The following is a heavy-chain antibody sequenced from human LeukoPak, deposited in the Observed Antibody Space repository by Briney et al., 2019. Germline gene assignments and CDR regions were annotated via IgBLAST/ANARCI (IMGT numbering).Heavy chain of an antibody. CDR3: AKYRSYSSSSLGY. CDR2: INPNSGGT. J-gene: IGHJ4*02. D-gene: IGHD6-13*01. V-gene: IGHV1-2*02. CDR1: GYTFTGYY. Sequence: GASVKVSCKASGYTFTGYYMHWVRQAPGQGLEWMGWINPNSGGTNYAQKFQGRVTMTRDTSISTAYMELSRLRSDDTAVYYCAKYRSYSSSSLGYWGQGTLVTVSS.